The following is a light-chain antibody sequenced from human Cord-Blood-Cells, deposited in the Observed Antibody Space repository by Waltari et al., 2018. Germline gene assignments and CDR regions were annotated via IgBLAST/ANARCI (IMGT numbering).Light chain of an antibody. J-gene: IGLJ3*02. CDR1: SRDLGGYNY. CDR3: SSYTSSSTNWV. V-gene: IGLV2-14*01. CDR2: DVC. Sequence: QSALTQPASVSGSPGQSITISCTGTSRDLGGYNYAPWYQQHPGKAPKLMIYDVCTRPSGVSNRFSGSKSGNTASLTISGLQAEDEADYYCSSYTSSSTNWVFGGGTKLTVL.